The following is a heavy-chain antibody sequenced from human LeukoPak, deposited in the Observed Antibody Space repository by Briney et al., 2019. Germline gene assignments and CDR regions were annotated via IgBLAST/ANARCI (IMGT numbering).Heavy chain of an antibody. CDR2: IRYDGSRK. CDR3: AKVSLNMVNDAFDI. D-gene: IGHD4/OR15-4a*01. V-gene: IGHV3-30*02. CDR1: EFTFSNYG. Sequence: PGGSLRLSCAASEFTFSNYGMHWVRQAPGKGLEWVAFIRYDGSRKYYADSVKGRFTISRDNSKNTLYLQMNSLRAEDTAMYYCAKVSLNMVNDAFDIWGQGTMVSVSS. J-gene: IGHJ3*02.